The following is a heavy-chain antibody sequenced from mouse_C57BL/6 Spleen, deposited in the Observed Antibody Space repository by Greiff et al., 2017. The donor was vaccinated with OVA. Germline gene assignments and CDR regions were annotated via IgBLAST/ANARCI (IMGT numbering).Heavy chain of an antibody. D-gene: IGHD2-4*01. CDR1: GYAFSSSW. V-gene: IGHV1-82*01. CDR3: ARGGDYDLDY. Sequence: VKLMESGPELVKPGASVKISCKASGYAFSSSWMNWVKQRPGKGLEWIGRIYPGDGDTNYNGKFKGKATLTADKSSSTAYMQLSSLTSEDSAVYFCARGGDYDLDYWGQGTTLTVSS. CDR2: IYPGDGDT. J-gene: IGHJ2*01.